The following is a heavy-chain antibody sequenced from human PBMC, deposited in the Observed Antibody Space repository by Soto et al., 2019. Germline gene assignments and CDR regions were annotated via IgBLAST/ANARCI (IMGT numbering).Heavy chain of an antibody. V-gene: IGHV3-11*01. Sequence: PWGSLRLSCAASGFTFSDSYMSWIRQAPWKGLEWISYITFSGSTVYYADSLKGRFTISRDNAKNSLYLQMNRLRAEDTAVYYCARVSGREKYGMDVWGAGTRVAV. D-gene: IGHD3-3*02. J-gene: IGHJ6*02. CDR2: ITFSGSTV. CDR1: GFTFSDSY. CDR3: ARVSGREKYGMDV.